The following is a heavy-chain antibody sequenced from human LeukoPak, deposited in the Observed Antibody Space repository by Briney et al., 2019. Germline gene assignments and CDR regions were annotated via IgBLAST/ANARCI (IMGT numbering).Heavy chain of an antibody. V-gene: IGHV3-23*01. D-gene: IGHD2/OR15-2a*01. CDR3: AKGNAGNRNPNFDY. J-gene: IGHJ4*02. Sequence: GGSLRLSCAASGLSVSSKYMNWVRQAPGKGLEWVSTISGSGDSTYYADSVRGRFTISRDNSRDTLYLQMNSLRAEDTAVYYCAKGNAGNRNPNFDYWGQGTLVTVSS. CDR1: GLSVSSKY. CDR2: ISGSGDST.